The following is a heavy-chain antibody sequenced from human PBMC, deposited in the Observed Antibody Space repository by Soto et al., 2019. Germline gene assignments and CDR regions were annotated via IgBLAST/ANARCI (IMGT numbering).Heavy chain of an antibody. Sequence: QVQLVESGGGVVQPGRSLRLSCAASGFTFSSYSMHWVRQAPGKGLEWVAVISYDGSNKYYADSVKGRFTISRDNSKNTLYLQMNSLRAEDTAVYYCAKDRPWFDPWGQGTLVTVSS. CDR2: ISYDGSNK. CDR1: GFTFSSYS. J-gene: IGHJ5*02. CDR3: AKDRPWFDP. V-gene: IGHV3-30*18.